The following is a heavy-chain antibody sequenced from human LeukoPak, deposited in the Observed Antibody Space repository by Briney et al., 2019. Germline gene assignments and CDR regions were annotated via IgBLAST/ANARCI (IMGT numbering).Heavy chain of an antibody. Sequence: GGSLRLSCAASGFTFSSYSMNWVRQAPGKGLEWVSSISSSGSYIYYADSVKGRFTISRDNAKNSLYLQMNSLRAEDTAVYYCARVLVVVTGNYMDVWGKGTTVTISS. CDR3: ARVLVVVTGNYMDV. CDR2: ISSSGSYI. V-gene: IGHV3-21*01. J-gene: IGHJ6*03. D-gene: IGHD2-21*02. CDR1: GFTFSSYS.